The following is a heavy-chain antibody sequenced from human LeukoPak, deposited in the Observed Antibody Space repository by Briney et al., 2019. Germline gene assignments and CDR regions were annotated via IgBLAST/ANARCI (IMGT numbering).Heavy chain of an antibody. D-gene: IGHD6-19*01. CDR3: ARQSSGQRLAMDV. CDR1: GGSFSSYY. Sequence: SETLSLTCTVSGGSFSSYYWSWIRQPPGKGLEWIGYIYSSGTTNYNPSLKGRGTISIDTSKNQFSLKLTSVTAADTAVYYCARQSSGQRLAMDVWGQGTTVTVSS. J-gene: IGHJ6*02. V-gene: IGHV4-59*08. CDR2: IYSSGTT.